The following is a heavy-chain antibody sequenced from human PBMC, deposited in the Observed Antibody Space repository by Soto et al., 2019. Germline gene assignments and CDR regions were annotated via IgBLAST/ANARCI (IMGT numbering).Heavy chain of an antibody. D-gene: IGHD5-12*01. Sequence: GGSLRLSCAASGFTFSSYAMSWVRQAPGKGLEWVSAISGSGGSTYYADSVKGRFTISRDNSKNTLYLQMNSLRAEDTAVYYCAKDIVATIWLLYYYYGMDVWGQGTTVTVSS. J-gene: IGHJ6*02. CDR2: ISGSGGST. CDR3: AKDIVATIWLLYYYYGMDV. V-gene: IGHV3-23*01. CDR1: GFTFSSYA.